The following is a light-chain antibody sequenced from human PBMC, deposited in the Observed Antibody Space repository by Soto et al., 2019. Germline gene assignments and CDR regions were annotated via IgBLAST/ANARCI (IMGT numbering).Light chain of an antibody. CDR1: QGVSSY. J-gene: IGKJ4*01. CDR2: AAS. CDR3: LQHHSYSLT. V-gene: IGKV1-9*01. Sequence: DIQLTQSPSFLSASVGDRVTITCRASQGVSSYLAWYQQKPGKAPKLLIYAASTLQRGVPSRFSGSGSGTEFTLTISSLQPEDFATYYCLQHHSYSLTFGGGTKVEVK.